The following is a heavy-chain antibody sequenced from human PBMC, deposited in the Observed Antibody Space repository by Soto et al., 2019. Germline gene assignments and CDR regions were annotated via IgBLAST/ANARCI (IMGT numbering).Heavy chain of an antibody. CDR2: IYHSGST. V-gene: IGHV4-4*02. J-gene: IGHJ4*02. CDR1: GGSISSSYW. CDR3: ARKIDYGDYHFDY. D-gene: IGHD4-17*01. Sequence: SETLSLTCVVSGGSISSSYWWTWVRQSPGTGLEWIGEIYHSGSTNYNPSLKSRVAISLDNNKNQFSLKLNSVTAADTAVYYCARKIDYGDYHFDYWGQGAVVTVSS.